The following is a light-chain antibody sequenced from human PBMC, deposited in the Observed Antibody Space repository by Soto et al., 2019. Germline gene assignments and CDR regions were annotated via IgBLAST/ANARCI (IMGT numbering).Light chain of an antibody. CDR1: QSISSW. V-gene: IGKV1-5*03. Sequence: DIQMTQSPSTLSASVGDRVTITCRASQSISSWLAWYQQKPGKAPKLLIYKASSLESGVPSRFSGSGSGTEFTLTISSLQPDDFATYNCQQYNSYPYTFGQRTKLEIK. CDR3: QQYNSYPYT. J-gene: IGKJ2*01. CDR2: KAS.